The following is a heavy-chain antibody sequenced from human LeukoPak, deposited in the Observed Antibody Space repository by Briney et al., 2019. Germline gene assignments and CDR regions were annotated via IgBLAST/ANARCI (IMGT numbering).Heavy chain of an antibody. J-gene: IGHJ4*02. CDR2: INPSGGST. CDR3: ARAISIMVRGVMAAHY. V-gene: IGHV1-46*01. Sequence: ASVKVSCKASGYTFTSYYMHWVRQAPGQGLEWMGIINPSGGSTSYAQKFQGRVTMTRDTSTSTVYMELSSLRSEDTAVYYCARAISIMVRGVMAAHYWRQGTLVTVSS. CDR1: GYTFTSYY. D-gene: IGHD3-10*01.